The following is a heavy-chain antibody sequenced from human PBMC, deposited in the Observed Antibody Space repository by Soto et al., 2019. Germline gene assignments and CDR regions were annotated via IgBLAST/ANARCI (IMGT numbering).Heavy chain of an antibody. J-gene: IGHJ3*02. Sequence: SETLSLTCTVSGGSISSYYWSWIRQPPGKGLEWIGYIYYSGSTNYNPSLKSRVTISVDTSKNQFSLKLSSVTAADTAVYYCARAGARYCSGGSCSDDAFDIWGQGTMVTVSS. CDR2: IYYSGST. CDR1: GGSISSYY. D-gene: IGHD2-15*01. V-gene: IGHV4-59*01. CDR3: ARAGARYCSGGSCSDDAFDI.